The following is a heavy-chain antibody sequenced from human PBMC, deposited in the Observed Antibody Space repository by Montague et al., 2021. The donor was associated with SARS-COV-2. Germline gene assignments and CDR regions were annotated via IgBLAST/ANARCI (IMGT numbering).Heavy chain of an antibody. V-gene: IGHV4-31*03. CDR2: INSSGRT. D-gene: IGHD5-12*01. CDR3: ARKDIALGYGVDA. CDR1: GGSMTSALYY. J-gene: IGHJ6*02. Sequence: SETLSLTCSVSGGSMTSALYYWSWIRQRPGKGLEWIAYINSSGRTNYNSSLRSRLSISLDASNSQFSLKLSSATAADTAVYYCARKDIALGYGVDAWGQGTTVTVSS.